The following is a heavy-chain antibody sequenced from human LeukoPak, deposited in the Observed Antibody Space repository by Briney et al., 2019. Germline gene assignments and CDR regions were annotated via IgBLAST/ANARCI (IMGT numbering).Heavy chain of an antibody. CDR1: GGSISSGSYF. Sequence: NPSETLSLTCTVSGGSISSGSYFWGWIRQPPGKGLEWIAMICHSGSSYYNPSLKSRVTISVDTSQNQFSLKLNSVTAADTAVYYCARRVSRPAVAGSNWFDPWGQGTLVIVSS. J-gene: IGHJ5*02. V-gene: IGHV4-39*01. CDR3: ARRVSRPAVAGSNWFDP. D-gene: IGHD6-19*01. CDR2: ICHSGSS.